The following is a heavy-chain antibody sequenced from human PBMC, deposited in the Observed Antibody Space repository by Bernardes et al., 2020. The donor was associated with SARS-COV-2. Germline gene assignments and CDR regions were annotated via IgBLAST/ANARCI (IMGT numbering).Heavy chain of an antibody. CDR2: INGDGSTI. J-gene: IGHJ4*02. D-gene: IGHD1-7*01. CDR1: GFTFSSAW. CDR3: ARAGNYRFDY. V-gene: IGHV3-74*01. Sequence: GSLRLSCATSGFTFSSAWVHWVRQAPGKGLVWVSRINGDGSTINYADSVKGRFTISRDNAKNTLYLQMSSLTTEDTAVYYCARAGNYRFDYWGQGTLVTVSS.